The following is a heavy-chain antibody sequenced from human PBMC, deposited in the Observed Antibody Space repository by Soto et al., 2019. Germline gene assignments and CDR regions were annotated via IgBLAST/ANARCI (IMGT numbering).Heavy chain of an antibody. V-gene: IGHV3-13*01. D-gene: IGHD2-2*01. CDR3: ARALHRVSLIPAFDY. CDR2: IGTAGDT. Sequence: GGSLRLSCAASGFTFSSYDMHSGRQATGKGLEWVSAIGTAGDTYYPGSVKGRFTISRENAKNSLYLQMNSLRAEDTAVYYCARALHRVSLIPAFDYWGQGTLVTVSS. CDR1: GFTFSSYD. J-gene: IGHJ4*02.